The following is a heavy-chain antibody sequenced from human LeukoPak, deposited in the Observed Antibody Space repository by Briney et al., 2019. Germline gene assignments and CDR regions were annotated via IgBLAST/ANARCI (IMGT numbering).Heavy chain of an antibody. CDR3: ARHKEDFHGSSGPIVWYFDL. CDR2: IYYSGST. Sequence: SETLSLNCAVSGDSIKSDSYYWGWIRQPPGKGPEWIGTIYYSGSTYYNPSLRSRVTISVDTTKNQFSVKLSSVTAAYTVLYFCARHKEDFHGSSGPIVWYFDLWGRGTLVTVSS. D-gene: IGHD3-22*01. V-gene: IGHV4-39*01. CDR1: GDSIKSDSYY. J-gene: IGHJ2*01.